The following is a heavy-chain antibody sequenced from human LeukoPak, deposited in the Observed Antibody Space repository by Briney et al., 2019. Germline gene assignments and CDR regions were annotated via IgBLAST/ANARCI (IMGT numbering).Heavy chain of an antibody. J-gene: IGHJ4*02. CDR2: IKQDGSEE. Sequence: GGSLRLSCAASGFTFDTYWMSWVRQAPGKGLEWVANIKQDGSEEYYVDSVRGRFTISRDDAKNSLYLQMNSLRAEDTAMYYCSNGIYSSSYWGQGTLVTVSS. CDR3: SNGIYSSSY. CDR1: GFTFDTYW. D-gene: IGHD6-6*01. V-gene: IGHV3-7*01.